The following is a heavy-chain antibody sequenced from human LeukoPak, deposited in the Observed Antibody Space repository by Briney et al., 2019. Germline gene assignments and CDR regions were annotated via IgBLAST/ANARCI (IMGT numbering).Heavy chain of an antibody. V-gene: IGHV3-21*01. D-gene: IGHD2-2*01. Sequence: GGSLRLSCAASGFTFSSYSINWVRQAPGKGLEWVSSISSSSSYIYYADSVKGRFTISRDNAKNSLYLQMNSLRAEDTAVYYCARESWDIVVVPAALDYWGQGTLVTVSS. CDR3: ARESWDIVVVPAALDY. J-gene: IGHJ4*02. CDR2: ISSSSSYI. CDR1: GFTFSSYS.